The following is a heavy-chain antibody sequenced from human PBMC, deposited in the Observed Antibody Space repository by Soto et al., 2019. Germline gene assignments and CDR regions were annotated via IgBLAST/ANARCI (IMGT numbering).Heavy chain of an antibody. CDR3: ARPTGTHHNNCSGGSCYYYGMDV. V-gene: IGHV5-10-1*01. CDR2: IDPSDSYT. Sequence: GESLKISCKGSGYSFTSYWISWVRQMPGKGLEWMGRIDPSDSYTNYSPSFQGHVTISADKSISTAYLQWSSLKASDTAMYYCARPTGTHHNNCSGGSCYYYGMDVWGQGTTVTVSS. CDR1: GYSFTSYW. J-gene: IGHJ6*02. D-gene: IGHD2-15*01.